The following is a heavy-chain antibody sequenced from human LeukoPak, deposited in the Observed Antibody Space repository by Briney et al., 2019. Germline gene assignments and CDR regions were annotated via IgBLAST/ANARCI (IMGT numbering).Heavy chain of an antibody. CDR2: IKQDGSDK. Sequence: PGGSLRLSCATSGFTFSNYWMSWVSRAPGKGLEWVANIKQDGSDKYYVDSVKGRFTISRDNAKNSLYLQMNTMRAEDTAVYYCARGEGLGTTNGGYYFAYWGQGSLVIVSS. V-gene: IGHV3-7*01. J-gene: IGHJ4*02. D-gene: IGHD1-26*01. CDR1: GFTFSNYW. CDR3: ARGEGLGTTNGGYYFAY.